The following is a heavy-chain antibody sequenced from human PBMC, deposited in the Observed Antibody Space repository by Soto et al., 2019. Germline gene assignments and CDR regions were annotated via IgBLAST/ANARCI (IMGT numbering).Heavy chain of an antibody. CDR1: GGSISSGGYS. V-gene: IGHV4-30-2*01. Sequence: PSETLSLTCTVSGGSISSGGYSWSWIRQPPGKGLEWIGYIYHSGSTYYNPSLKSRVTISVDRSKNQFSLKLSSVTAADTAVYYCARSDTAMVTARAFDIWGQGTMVTVSS. CDR2: IYHSGST. CDR3: ARSDTAMVTARAFDI. D-gene: IGHD5-18*01. J-gene: IGHJ3*02.